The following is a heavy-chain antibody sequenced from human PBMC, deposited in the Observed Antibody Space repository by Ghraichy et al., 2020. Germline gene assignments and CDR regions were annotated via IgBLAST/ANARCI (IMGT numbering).Heavy chain of an antibody. J-gene: IGHJ4*02. Sequence: SETLSLTCTVSGGSISSYYWSWIRQPPGKGLEWIGYIYYSGSTNYNPSLKSRVTISVDTSKNQFSLKLSSVTAADTAVYYCASYSSSSELDYFDYWGQGTLVNVS. V-gene: IGHV4-59*01. D-gene: IGHD6-6*01. CDR3: ASYSSSSELDYFDY. CDR2: IYYSGST. CDR1: GGSISSYY.